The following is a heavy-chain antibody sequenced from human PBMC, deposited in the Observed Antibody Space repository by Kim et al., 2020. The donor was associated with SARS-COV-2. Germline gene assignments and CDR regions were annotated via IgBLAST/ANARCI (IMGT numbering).Heavy chain of an antibody. D-gene: IGHD5-12*01. J-gene: IGHJ4*02. Sequence: GGSLRLSCAASGFTFSSYGMHWVRQAPGKGLEWVAVIWYDGSNKYYADSVKGRFTISRDNSKNTLYLQMNSLRAEDTAVYYCARDGRPYSGYDLGYFDYWGQGTLVTVSS. CDR3: ARDGRPYSGYDLGYFDY. V-gene: IGHV3-33*01. CDR1: GFTFSSYG. CDR2: IWYDGSNK.